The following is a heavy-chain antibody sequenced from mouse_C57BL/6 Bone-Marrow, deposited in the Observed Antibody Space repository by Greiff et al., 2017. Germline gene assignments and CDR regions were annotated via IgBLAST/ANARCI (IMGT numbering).Heavy chain of an antibody. D-gene: IGHD2-12*01. CDR2: IKPYNGDT. Sequence: EVQLQQSGPELVKPGDSVKISCKASGYSFTGYFMNWVMQSHGKGLEWIGRIKPYNGDTFYNQKFKGKATLTVDKSSSTAHMELRSLTSEDSAVYYCSQADYNTGSYALDYWGQGTSVTVSS. CDR1: GYSFTGYF. CDR3: SQADYNTGSYALDY. V-gene: IGHV1-20*01. J-gene: IGHJ4*01.